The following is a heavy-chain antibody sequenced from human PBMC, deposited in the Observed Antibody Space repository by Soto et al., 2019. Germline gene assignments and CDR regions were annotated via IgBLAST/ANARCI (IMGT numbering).Heavy chain of an antibody. CDR3: ALAAAGTGLFDY. Sequence: HSDTLCLTCTVSGVSISSGAYYWSWLRQHPGKGLEWIGYIYHSGSTNYNPSLKSRVTISVDKSKNQFSLKLSSVTAADTAVYYCALAAAGTGLFDYWGQGTRVTVSS. D-gene: IGHD6-13*01. CDR2: IYHSGST. V-gene: IGHV4-30-2*02. CDR1: GVSISSGAYY. J-gene: IGHJ4*02.